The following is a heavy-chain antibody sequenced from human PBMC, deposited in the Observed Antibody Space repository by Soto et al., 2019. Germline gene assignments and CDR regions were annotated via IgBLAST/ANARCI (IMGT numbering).Heavy chain of an antibody. CDR3: ASTDIVVVPAGAPDAFDI. J-gene: IGHJ3*02. V-gene: IGHV5-51*01. CDR2: IYPGDSDT. Sequence: GESLKISCKGSGYSFTSYWIGWVRQMPGKGLEWMGIIYPGDSDTRYSPPFQGQVTISADKSISTAYLQWSSLKASDTAMYYCASTDIVVVPAGAPDAFDIWGQGTMVTVS. CDR1: GYSFTSYW. D-gene: IGHD2-2*01.